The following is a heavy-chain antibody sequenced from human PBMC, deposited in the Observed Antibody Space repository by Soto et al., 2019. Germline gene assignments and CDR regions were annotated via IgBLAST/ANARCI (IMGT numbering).Heavy chain of an antibody. CDR1: GGTFRTYA. V-gene: IGHV1-69*12. CDR2: IIPIFGTV. D-gene: IGHD6-19*01. CDR3: AKGEVAGTTTSYYYYVMDV. Sequence: QVQLLQSGAEVKKPGSSVRVSCEASGGTFRTYAISWVRQAPGQGLEWMGEIIPIFGTVNYAPKFQGRVPITADESTTTVYIDLGSLRYEDMAVSYCAKGEVAGTTTSYYYYVMDVWGQGTTVSVSS. J-gene: IGHJ6*02.